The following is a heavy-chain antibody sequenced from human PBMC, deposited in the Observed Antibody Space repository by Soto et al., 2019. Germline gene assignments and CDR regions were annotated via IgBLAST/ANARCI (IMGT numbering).Heavy chain of an antibody. J-gene: IGHJ6*02. Sequence: EVQLLESGGGLVQPGGSLRLSCAASGFTFSSYAMKWVRQAPGKGLEWVSLIGESGTPTYYADSVKGRFTISRDNSGNTLFLEMYSLRAEDTAVYYCARYIPGVRYDGMDVWGQGTTVTVSS. D-gene: IGHD2-2*01. CDR3: ARYIPGVRYDGMDV. V-gene: IGHV3-23*01. CDR1: GFTFSSYA. CDR2: IGESGTPT.